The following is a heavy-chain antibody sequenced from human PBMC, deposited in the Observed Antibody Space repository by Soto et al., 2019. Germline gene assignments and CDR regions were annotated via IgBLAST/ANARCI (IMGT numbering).Heavy chain of an antibody. CDR1: GYSFTSYW. J-gene: IGHJ3*02. Sequence: PGESLKLSCKRSGYSFTSYWIGWVRQMPGKGLEWLGIIYPGDSNTRYSPSFQGQVTISADKSLSTAYLQLSSLKASDSSMYYCARPGGRVGSFDMWGQETMVT. D-gene: IGHD1-26*01. CDR3: ARPGGRVGSFDM. CDR2: IYPGDSNT. V-gene: IGHV5-51*01.